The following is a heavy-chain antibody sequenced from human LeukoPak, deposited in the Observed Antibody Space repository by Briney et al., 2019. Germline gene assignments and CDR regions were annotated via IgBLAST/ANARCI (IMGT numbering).Heavy chain of an antibody. CDR2: IYYNGNT. Sequence: SETLSLTCPVSGGSVSSGSFFWTWIRQPPGKGLEWIGYIYYNGNTNYSPSLKSRVTMSVDTSKNLFSLKVSSVTAADTAVYYCARGRSNYYGMDVWGQGTTVTVSS. J-gene: IGHJ6*02. V-gene: IGHV4-61*01. CDR1: GGSVSSGSFF. D-gene: IGHD1-26*01. CDR3: ARGRSNYYGMDV.